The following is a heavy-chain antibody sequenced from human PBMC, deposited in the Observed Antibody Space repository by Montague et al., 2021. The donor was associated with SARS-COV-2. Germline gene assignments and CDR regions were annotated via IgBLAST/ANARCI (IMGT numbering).Heavy chain of an antibody. CDR1: GGSISGSSYY. D-gene: IGHD3-10*01. CDR3: ARGSMVRGGKVYYGVDV. J-gene: IGHJ6*02. CDR2: IYYSGST. Sequence: SETLSLTCTVSGGSISGSSYYWGWIRQSPGKGLEWIGSIYYSGSTYYNPSLKSRVTISLDSSKNQFSLNLTSVTAADTAVYYCARGSMVRGGKVYYGVDVWGQGTTVTVSS. V-gene: IGHV4-39*07.